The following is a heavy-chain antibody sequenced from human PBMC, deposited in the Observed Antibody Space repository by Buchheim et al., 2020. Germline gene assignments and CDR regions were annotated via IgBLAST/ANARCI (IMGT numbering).Heavy chain of an antibody. CDR3: VRESAVAGDY. V-gene: IGHV1-3*05. D-gene: IGHD6-19*01. Sequence: QVQLVQSGAEEKKPGASVKVSCKASAYQINVFAIHWVRQAPGQSFEWLGWINGGEGNTKYSQKFQGRVTITRDICANTVYMEVNSLRLEDTAVYFCVRESAVAGDYWGQGTL. J-gene: IGHJ4*02. CDR1: AYQINVFA. CDR2: INGGEGNT.